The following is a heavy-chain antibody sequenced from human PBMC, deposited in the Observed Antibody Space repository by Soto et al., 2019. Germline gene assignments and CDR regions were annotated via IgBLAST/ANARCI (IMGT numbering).Heavy chain of an antibody. J-gene: IGHJ6*02. D-gene: IGHD3-22*01. CDR1: GYSFTSYW. CDR2: IYPGDSDT. CDR3: TRHATYYYDSSGYYSYYYYYYGMDV. Sequence: PGESLKISCKGSGYSFTSYWIGWVRQMPGKGLERMRIIYPGDSDTRYSPSFQGQGTISADESISTAYLQWSSLKASDTAMYYCTRHATYYYDSSGYYSYYYYYYGMDVWGQGTTVTVSS. V-gene: IGHV5-51*01.